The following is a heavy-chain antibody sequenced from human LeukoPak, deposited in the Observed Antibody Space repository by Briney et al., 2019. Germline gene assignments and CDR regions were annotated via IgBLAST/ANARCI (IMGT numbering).Heavy chain of an antibody. D-gene: IGHD5-24*01. CDR3: TRVGYIDEGIDY. CDR1: GFIFSSYA. V-gene: IGHV3-23*01. J-gene: IGHJ4*02. CDR2: ISISGGTT. Sequence: GGSLRLSCAASGFIFSSYAMSWVRQAPGKGLEWVSSISISGGTTDYADSVKGRFTISRDNAKNSLYLQMNSLRAEDTAIYYCTRVGYIDEGIDYWGQGTLVTVSS.